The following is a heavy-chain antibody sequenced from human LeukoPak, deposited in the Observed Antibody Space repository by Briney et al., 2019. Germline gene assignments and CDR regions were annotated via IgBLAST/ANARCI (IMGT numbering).Heavy chain of an antibody. CDR3: ARPYYDSSGYSQNDAFDI. V-gene: IGHV3-48*01. CDR2: ISGSGDAI. J-gene: IGHJ3*02. Sequence: GGSLRLSCVASGFAFSNHNMDWVRQAPGKGLEWVSYISGSGDAIFYADSVRGRFTISRDNAKNSVYLQMNSLRAEDTAVYYCARPYYDSSGYSQNDAFDIWGQGTMVTVSS. CDR1: GFAFSNHN. D-gene: IGHD3-22*01.